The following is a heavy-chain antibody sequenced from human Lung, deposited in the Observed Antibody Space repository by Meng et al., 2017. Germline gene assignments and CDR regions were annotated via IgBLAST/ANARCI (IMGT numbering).Heavy chain of an antibody. Sequence: EVQLCASTGGCGKSGGYLRLSLDGSVFTFSNAYMTWGSQVPGKRLEWVCGITSHPDREKIDSAAIVKGRFTISREDSHNTAYLQMNSLKTEDTAVYYCCGHIDYWGQGTLVTVSS. V-gene: IGHV3-15*01. CDR2: ITSHPDREKI. D-gene: IGHD2-21*01. J-gene: IGHJ4*02. CDR3: CGHIDY. CDR1: VFTFSNAY.